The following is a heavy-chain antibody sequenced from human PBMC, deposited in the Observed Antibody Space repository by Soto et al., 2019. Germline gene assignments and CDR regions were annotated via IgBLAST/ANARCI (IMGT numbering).Heavy chain of an antibody. CDR3: ARNPWGVAGIDY. Sequence: EVQLVESGGGLVQPGGSLRLSCAASGFTLSSYWMSWVRQAPGKGLEWVANIKPDGSEKYYVDPVKGRFTISRDSANNSLYLNMKSLRAEDTAVYYCARNPWGVAGIDYWGQGTLVTVSS. V-gene: IGHV3-7*01. D-gene: IGHD6-19*01. J-gene: IGHJ4*02. CDR1: GFTLSSYW. CDR2: IKPDGSEK.